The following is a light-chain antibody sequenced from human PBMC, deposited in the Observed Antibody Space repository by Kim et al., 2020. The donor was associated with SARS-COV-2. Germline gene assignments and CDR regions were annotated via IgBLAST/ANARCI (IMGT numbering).Light chain of an antibody. CDR3: HQCGYSST. Sequence: LSPGDRVTLSCRASQDVDSRYIAWYQKRPGQPPRLLIFGASNRATGIPDRFSGSGSGTDFTLTINRLEPEDFAVYFCHQCGYSSTFGGGTKVDIK. CDR2: GAS. J-gene: IGKJ4*01. V-gene: IGKV3-20*01. CDR1: QDVDSRY.